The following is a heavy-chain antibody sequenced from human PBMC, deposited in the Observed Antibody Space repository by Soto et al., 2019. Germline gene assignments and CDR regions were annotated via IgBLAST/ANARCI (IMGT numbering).Heavy chain of an antibody. Sequence: ELQLVESGGGLVQPGGSLRLSCTASGFTVSGNFMNWVRLAPGKGLEWVSIIYSGGSTYYADSVKGRFTISRDNSKNKLYLQMNNLRAEDTAVYYCASLTIFGISYYYMDVWGKGTTVTVSS. J-gene: IGHJ6*03. CDR3: ASLTIFGISYYYMDV. D-gene: IGHD3-3*01. V-gene: IGHV3-66*01. CDR1: GFTVSGNF. CDR2: IYSGGST.